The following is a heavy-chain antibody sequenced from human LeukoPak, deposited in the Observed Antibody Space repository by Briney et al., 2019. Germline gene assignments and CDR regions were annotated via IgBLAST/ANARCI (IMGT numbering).Heavy chain of an antibody. CDR2: IYYSGST. V-gene: IGHV4-59*01. J-gene: IGHJ3*02. Sequence: SETLSLTCTVSGGSISSYYWSWIRQPPGKGLEWIGYIYYSGSTNYNPSLKSRVTISVDTSKNQFSLKLSSVTAVDTDVYYCARDPGTMVRGVIQDDAFDIWGQGTMVTVSS. D-gene: IGHD3-10*01. CDR3: ARDPGTMVRGVIQDDAFDI. CDR1: GGSISSYY.